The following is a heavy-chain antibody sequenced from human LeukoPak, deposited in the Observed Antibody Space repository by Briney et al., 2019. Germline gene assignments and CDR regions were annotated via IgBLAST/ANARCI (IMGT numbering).Heavy chain of an antibody. V-gene: IGHV3-30-3*01. Sequence: GSLRLSCAASGFTFSSYAMHWVRQAPGKGLEWVAVISYDGSNKYYADSVKGRFTISRDNSKNTLYLQMNSLRAEDTAVYYCARGGDYYDSSGYPTLDAFDIWGQGTMVTVSS. D-gene: IGHD3-22*01. J-gene: IGHJ3*02. CDR1: GFTFSSYA. CDR2: ISYDGSNK. CDR3: ARGGDYYDSSGYPTLDAFDI.